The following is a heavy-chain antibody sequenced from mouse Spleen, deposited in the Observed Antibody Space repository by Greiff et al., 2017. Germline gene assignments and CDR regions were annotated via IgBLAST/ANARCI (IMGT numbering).Heavy chain of an antibody. CDR1: GYTFTDYE. Sequence: QVHVKQSGAELVRPGASVTLSCKASGYTFTDYEMHWVKQTPVHGLEWIGAIDPETGGTAYNQKFKGKAILTADKSSSTAYMELRSLTSEDSAVYYCTRDRGAYWGQGTLVTVSA. V-gene: IGHV1-15*01. CDR3: TRDRGAY. J-gene: IGHJ3*01. CDR2: IDPETGGT.